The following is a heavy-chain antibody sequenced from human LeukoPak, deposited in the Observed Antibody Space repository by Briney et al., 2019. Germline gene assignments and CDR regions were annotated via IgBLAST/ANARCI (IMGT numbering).Heavy chain of an antibody. CDR1: GFSVSSNY. D-gene: IGHD6-19*01. J-gene: IGHJ4*02. Sequence: GGSLRLSCAASGFSVSSNYMNWVRQAPGKGLEWVSVIYSGGSTFYAGSVKGRFTVSRDTSKNMLYLQMSSLRAEDTAVYYCARDPDVGMAGGWGQGTLVTVSS. CDR2: IYSGGST. V-gene: IGHV3-53*01. CDR3: ARDPDVGMAGG.